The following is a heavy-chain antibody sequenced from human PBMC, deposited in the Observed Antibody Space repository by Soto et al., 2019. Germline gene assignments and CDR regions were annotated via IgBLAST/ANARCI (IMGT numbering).Heavy chain of an antibody. J-gene: IGHJ4*02. D-gene: IGHD3-10*01. CDR2: VFPGDSGT. Sequence: GESLKISCKGSGFTFTSYWIAWVRQMPGKGPEWMGVVFPGDSGTRYSPSFQGQVIISADKSTSTAYLQWSSLKASDSAIYYCARQGEGFYQRQIDFWGQGTLVKVSS. CDR1: GFTFTSYW. V-gene: IGHV5-51*01. CDR3: ARQGEGFYQRQIDF.